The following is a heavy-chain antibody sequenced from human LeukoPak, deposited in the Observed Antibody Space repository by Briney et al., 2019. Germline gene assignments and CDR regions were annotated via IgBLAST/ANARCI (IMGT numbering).Heavy chain of an antibody. Sequence: PGGSLRLSCAASGFTFSSYGMHWVRQAPGKGLEWVAVMSYDGSNKYYADSVKGRFTISRDNSKNTLYLQMNSLRAEDTAVYYCAKEKDRDIVVVPAAPLGYWGQGTLVTVSS. V-gene: IGHV3-30*18. J-gene: IGHJ4*02. CDR1: GFTFSSYG. CDR3: AKEKDRDIVVVPAAPLGY. D-gene: IGHD2-2*01. CDR2: MSYDGSNK.